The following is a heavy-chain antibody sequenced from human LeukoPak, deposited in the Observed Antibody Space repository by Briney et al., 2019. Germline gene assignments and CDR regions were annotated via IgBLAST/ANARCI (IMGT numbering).Heavy chain of an antibody. J-gene: IGHJ6*02. V-gene: IGHV3-23*01. CDR3: AKFDCGGNIYGMDV. Sequence: PGASLRLSCAASGFTFSSYAMSWVRQAPGKGLEWVSAISGSGGSTYYADSVKGRFTISRDNSKNTLYLQMNSLRAEDTAVYYCAKFDCGGNIYGMDVWGQGTTVTVSS. D-gene: IGHD4-23*01. CDR2: ISGSGGST. CDR1: GFTFSSYA.